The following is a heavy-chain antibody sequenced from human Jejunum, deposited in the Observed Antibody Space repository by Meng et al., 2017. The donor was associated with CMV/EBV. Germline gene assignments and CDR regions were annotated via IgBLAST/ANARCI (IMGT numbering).Heavy chain of an antibody. Sequence: GSAFINFGMRWVRQAPGKGLEWVAAINHDGSEKYYVASVKGRLTISRDNTKHSLHLQMNSLRAEDTAVYYCARRWFGELLSYYFDHWGQGTLVTVSS. CDR1: GSAFINFG. J-gene: IGHJ4*02. D-gene: IGHD3-10*01. V-gene: IGHV3-7*01. CDR3: ARRWFGELLSYYFDH. CDR2: INHDGSEK.